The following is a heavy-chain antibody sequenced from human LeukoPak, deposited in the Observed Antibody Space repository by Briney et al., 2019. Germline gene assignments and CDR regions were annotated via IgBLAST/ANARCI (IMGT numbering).Heavy chain of an antibody. D-gene: IGHD5-18*01. CDR3: ARDAYSYASES. J-gene: IGHJ5*02. Sequence: PGGSLRLSCAASGFTLRTYWMTWVCQAPGKGLEWVANLNPDGSDIYYVDSVKGRFTISRDNAKNSLYLQMNSLRVEDTAVYYCARDAYSYASESWGQGTLVTVSS. CDR1: GFTLRTYW. CDR2: LNPDGSDI. V-gene: IGHV3-7*01.